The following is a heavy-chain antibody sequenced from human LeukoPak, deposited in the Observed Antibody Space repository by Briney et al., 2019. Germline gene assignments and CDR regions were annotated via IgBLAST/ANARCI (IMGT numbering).Heavy chain of an antibody. J-gene: IGHJ5*02. CDR1: GYTFTSYG. Sequence: ASVKVSCKASGYTFTSYGISWVRQAPGQGLEWMGWISAYNGNTNYAQKLQGRVTMTTDTSTSTAYMELRGLRSDDTAVYYCARDHYYYGSGSPPFNWFDPWGQGTLVTVSS. V-gene: IGHV1-18*01. CDR2: ISAYNGNT. D-gene: IGHD3-10*01. CDR3: ARDHYYYGSGSPPFNWFDP.